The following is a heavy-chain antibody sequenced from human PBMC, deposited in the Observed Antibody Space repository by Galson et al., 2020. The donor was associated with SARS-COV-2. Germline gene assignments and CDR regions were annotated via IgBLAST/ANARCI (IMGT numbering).Heavy chain of an antibody. D-gene: IGHD6-13*01. CDR2: INHSGST. V-gene: IGHV4-34*01. CDR1: GGSFSGYY. CDR3: ASNPIERKFIAAAGSATTIYYYYGMDV. J-gene: IGHJ6*02. Sequence: SETLSLTCAVYGGSFSGYYWSWIRQPPGKGLEWIGEINHSGSTNYNPSLKSRVTISVDTSKNQFSLKLSSVTAADTAVYYCASNPIERKFIAAAGSATTIYYYYGMDVWGQGTTVTVSS.